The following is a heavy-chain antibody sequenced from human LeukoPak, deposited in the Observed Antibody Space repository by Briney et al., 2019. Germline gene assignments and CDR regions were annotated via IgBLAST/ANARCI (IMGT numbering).Heavy chain of an antibody. CDR3: AKSFGVVISYFDY. D-gene: IGHD3-3*01. Sequence: PGGSLRLSCAASGFTFSSNDMNWVRQTPGKGLEWVAAISGSGGSTYYADSVKGRFTISRDNSKNTLYLQMNSLRAEDTAVYYCAKSFGVVISYFDYWGQGTLVTVSS. CDR2: ISGSGGST. CDR1: GFTFSSND. V-gene: IGHV3-23*01. J-gene: IGHJ4*02.